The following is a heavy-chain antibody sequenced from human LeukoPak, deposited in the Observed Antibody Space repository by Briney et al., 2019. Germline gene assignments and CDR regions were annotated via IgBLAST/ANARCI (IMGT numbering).Heavy chain of an antibody. J-gene: IGHJ4*02. Sequence: SETLSLTCTVSGGSISSSSYYWGWIRQPPGKGLEWIGSIYYSGSTYYNPSLKSRVTISVDTSNNQFSLELSSVTAADTAVYYCARRLIVVGARSYYFDYWGQGTLVTVSS. CDR1: GGSISSSSYY. CDR3: ARRLIVVGARSYYFDY. D-gene: IGHD1-26*01. V-gene: IGHV4-39*01. CDR2: IYYSGST.